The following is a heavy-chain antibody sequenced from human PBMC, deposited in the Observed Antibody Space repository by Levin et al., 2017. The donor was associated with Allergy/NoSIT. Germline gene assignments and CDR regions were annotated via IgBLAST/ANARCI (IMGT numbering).Heavy chain of an antibody. J-gene: IGHJ4*02. CDR3: AILQCIRGGCDSVFEY. CDR1: GFTFNNYW. Sequence: GGSLRLSCAASGFTFNNYWMSWVRQAPGKGLEWVANINHDGSGTYYVDSVKGRFTISRDNAKNSLYLQMNSLRAEDTALYHCAILQCIRGGCDSVFEYWGQGTLVTVSS. V-gene: IGHV3-7*01. CDR2: INHDGSGT. D-gene: IGHD3-10*01.